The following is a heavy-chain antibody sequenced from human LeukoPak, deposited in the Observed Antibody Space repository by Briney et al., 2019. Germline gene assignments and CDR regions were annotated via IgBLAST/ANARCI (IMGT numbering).Heavy chain of an antibody. Sequence: SETLSLTCTVSGGSISGHYWSWIRQPPGKGLEWIGYSHDSGSTNYNASLTSRVTLSVDTSKNQFSLKLTSVTAADTAVYYCARGGWYEDYWGQGTLVTVSS. CDR1: GGSISGHY. D-gene: IGHD6-19*01. CDR2: SHDSGST. CDR3: ARGGWYEDY. V-gene: IGHV4-59*11. J-gene: IGHJ4*02.